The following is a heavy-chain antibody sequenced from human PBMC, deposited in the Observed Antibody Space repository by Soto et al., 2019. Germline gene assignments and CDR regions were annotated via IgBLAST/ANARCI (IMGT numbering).Heavy chain of an antibody. V-gene: IGHV3-23*01. CDR2: MTATGVSI. Sequence: EVQLLESGGGLVQPGGSLRLSCVASGFSFSGYAMSWVRQAPGKGLVWVSSMTATGVSIYYADSVRGRFTIFRDNSNNTLYLQMSSLRAEDTATYYCAKDSIPYSSSYDLDHWGRGALVTVSS. J-gene: IGHJ4*02. CDR3: AKDSIPYSSSYDLDH. D-gene: IGHD6-6*01. CDR1: GFSFSGYA.